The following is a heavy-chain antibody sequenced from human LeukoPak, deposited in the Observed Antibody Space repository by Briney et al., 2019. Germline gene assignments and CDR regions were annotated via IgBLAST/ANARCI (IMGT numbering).Heavy chain of an antibody. J-gene: IGHJ4*02. V-gene: IGHV4-4*07. CDR3: AKATVTTKGLYYFDY. Sequence: SETLSLTGTVSGGSISSYYWSWIRQPAGKGLEWIGRIYTSGSTNYNPSLKSRVTMSVDTSKNPFSLKLSSVTAADTAVYYCAKATVTTKGLYYFDYWGQGTLVTVSS. CDR1: GGSISSYY. CDR2: IYTSGST. D-gene: IGHD4-17*01.